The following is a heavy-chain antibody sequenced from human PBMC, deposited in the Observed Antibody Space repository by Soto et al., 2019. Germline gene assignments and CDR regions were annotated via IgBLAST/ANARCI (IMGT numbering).Heavy chain of an antibody. CDR1: GVTFSRCY. D-gene: IGHD3-10*01. CDR2: IWNDESNK. CDR3: ARVLYASDSFYSDEPRYLLSVPTQRSSDL. J-gene: IGHJ2*01. V-gene: IGHV3-33*01. Sequence: SGVTFSRCYMLVCRQALGKKLEWVAVIWNDESNKYYADSVKGRFTISRDNSKNTLYLQLDSLRAEDTAVYYCARVLYASDSFYSDEPRYLLSVPTQRSSDL.